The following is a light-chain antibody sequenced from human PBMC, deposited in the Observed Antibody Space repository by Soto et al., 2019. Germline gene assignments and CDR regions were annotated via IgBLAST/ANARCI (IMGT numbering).Light chain of an antibody. CDR2: EVN. J-gene: IGLJ3*02. CDR1: SSDVGGYNS. V-gene: IGLV2-8*01. Sequence: QSALTQPPSASGSPGQPVTISCAGTSSDVGGYNSVSWYQQHPGKAPKLMIYEVNKRPSGVPDRFSGSKSGNTASLTVSGLQAEDEADYYCSSYADSNNLVFGGGTKLTVL. CDR3: SSYADSNNLV.